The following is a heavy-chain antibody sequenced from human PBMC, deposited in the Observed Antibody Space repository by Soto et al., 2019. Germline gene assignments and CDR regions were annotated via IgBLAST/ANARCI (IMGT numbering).Heavy chain of an antibody. J-gene: IGHJ4*02. V-gene: IGHV3-30*18. Sequence: QVQLVESGGGVVQPGRSLRLSCVASGFTFSSCAMHWVRQVPGKGLEWLAVVTHDGTLYPYADSVKGRFSISRDNSRKTLYLQMNVLRPEDTAVYYCVKDRSDTGSLDYWGQGTLVTVSS. CDR1: GFTFSSCA. CDR2: VTHDGTLY. CDR3: VKDRSDTGSLDY.